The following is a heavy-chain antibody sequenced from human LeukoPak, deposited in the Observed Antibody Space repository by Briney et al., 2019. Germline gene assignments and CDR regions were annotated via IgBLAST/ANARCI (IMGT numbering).Heavy chain of an antibody. CDR1: GFTFSSYG. CDR3: AKGVRGVIMQADY. V-gene: IGHV3-30*18. J-gene: IGHJ4*02. D-gene: IGHD3-10*01. CDR2: ISYDGSDK. Sequence: GGSLRLSCAASGFTFSSYGMHWVRQAPGKGLECVAVISYDGSDKYYTDSVKGRFTISRDNSKNTLYLQMNSLRAEDTAVYYCAKGVRGVIMQADYWGQGTLVTVSS.